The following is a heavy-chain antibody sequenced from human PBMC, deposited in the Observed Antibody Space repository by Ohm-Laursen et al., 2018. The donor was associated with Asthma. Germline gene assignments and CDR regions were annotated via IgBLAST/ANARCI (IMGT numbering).Heavy chain of an antibody. Sequence: SLRLSCAASGFTFSNHWMNWVRQAPGRGLDWVANINQDGSIWGYVDSVKGRFAISRDNAHNSLYLQMNSLRAEDTAFYYCAVSIYAYGEGAYWGQGTLVTVSS. CDR1: GFTFSNHW. CDR3: AVSIYAYGEGAY. V-gene: IGHV3-7*05. D-gene: IGHD3-10*01. CDR2: INQDGSIW. J-gene: IGHJ4*02.